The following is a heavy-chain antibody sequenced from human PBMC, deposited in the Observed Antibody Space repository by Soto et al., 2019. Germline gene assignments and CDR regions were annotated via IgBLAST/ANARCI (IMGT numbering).Heavy chain of an antibody. J-gene: IGHJ4*02. Sequence: PVGSLRLSCAGSGFSFSSDSMGWVRQAPGKGLEWVASTSSSGSFMNYADSVKGRFTISRDNAKNSLYLQMSGLKDEDTAVYYCARDPPTGNTFVWAASWGQVNLVTVSS. D-gene: IGHD1-7*01. CDR1: GFSFSSDS. V-gene: IGHV3-21*01. CDR2: TSSSGSFM. CDR3: ARDPPTGNTFVWAAS.